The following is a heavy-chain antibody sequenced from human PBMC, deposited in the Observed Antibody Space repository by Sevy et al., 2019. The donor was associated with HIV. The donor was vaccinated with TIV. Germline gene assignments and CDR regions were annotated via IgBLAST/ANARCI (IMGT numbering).Heavy chain of an antibody. Sequence: GGSLRLSCAASGFNFRSYVMSWVRQAPGKGLEWVSGISGSGGSTYYADSVKGRFTISRDNSKNTLYLQMNSLRAEDTAVYYCARSPPIVVVPGAPSWFDPWGQGTLVTVSS. CDR3: ARSPPIVVVPGAPSWFDP. V-gene: IGHV3-23*01. D-gene: IGHD2-2*01. CDR1: GFNFRSYV. J-gene: IGHJ5*02. CDR2: ISGSGGST.